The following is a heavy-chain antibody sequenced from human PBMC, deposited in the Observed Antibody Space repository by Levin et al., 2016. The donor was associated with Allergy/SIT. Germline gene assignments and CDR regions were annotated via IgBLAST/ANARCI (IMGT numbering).Heavy chain of an antibody. D-gene: IGHD3-10*01. CDR2: IYWNDDK. Sequence: RQAPGKALEWLALIYWNDDKRYSPSLKSRLTITKDTSKNQVVLTMTNMDPVDTATYYCARSYYYGSGSYDDYFDYWGQGTLVTVSS. V-gene: IGHV2-5*01. J-gene: IGHJ4*02. CDR3: ARSYYYGSGSYDDYFDY.